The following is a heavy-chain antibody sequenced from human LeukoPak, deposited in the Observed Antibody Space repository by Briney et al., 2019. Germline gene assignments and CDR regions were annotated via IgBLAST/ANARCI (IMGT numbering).Heavy chain of an antibody. V-gene: IGHV3-21*01. CDR3: ARAYCSGGSCYSGPLDY. Sequence: GGSLRLSCAASGFTFSSYNMNWVRQAPGKGLEWVSSISSSSSYIYYADSVKGRFTISRDNAKNSLYLQMNSLRAEDTAVYYCARAYCSGGSCYSGPLDYWGQGTLVTVSS. J-gene: IGHJ4*02. D-gene: IGHD2-15*01. CDR2: ISSSSSYI. CDR1: GFTFSSYN.